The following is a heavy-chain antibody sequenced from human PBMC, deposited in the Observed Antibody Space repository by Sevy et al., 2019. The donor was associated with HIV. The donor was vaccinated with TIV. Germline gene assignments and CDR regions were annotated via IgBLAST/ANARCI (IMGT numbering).Heavy chain of an antibody. V-gene: IGHV3-30*03. J-gene: IGHJ4*02. Sequence: GGSLRLSCAASGFTFSGYGMHWVRQAPGKGLEWVAVINFDGSNKYYADSVKGRLTISRDNSKNVLYLQMNSLRADDTAVYYCATAIVGDMAVTFDNWGQGSLVTVSS. CDR2: INFDGSNK. CDR1: GFTFSGYG. D-gene: IGHD2-21*02. CDR3: ATAIVGDMAVTFDN.